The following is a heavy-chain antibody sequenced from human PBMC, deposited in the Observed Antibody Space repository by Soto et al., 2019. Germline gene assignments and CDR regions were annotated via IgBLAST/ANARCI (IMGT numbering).Heavy chain of an antibody. CDR1: GFTFNTAW. CDR3: TAGSPFNY. Sequence: GGSLRLSCAASGFTFNTAWLTWVRQAPGKGLEWVGRIKGKPDGGATDYAALVEGRFMISRDDSQNTVFLQMNSLKTDDTAVYYCTAGSPFNYWGPGTLVTVSS. CDR2: IKGKPDGGAT. V-gene: IGHV3-15*01. J-gene: IGHJ4*02.